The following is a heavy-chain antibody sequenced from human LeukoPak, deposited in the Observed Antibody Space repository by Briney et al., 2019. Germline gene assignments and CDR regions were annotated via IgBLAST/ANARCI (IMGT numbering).Heavy chain of an antibody. CDR1: GGSISSSNW. J-gene: IGHJ4*02. D-gene: IGHD3-10*01. CDR2: IYDSGNT. Sequence: SGTLSLTCAVSGGSISSSNWWSWVRQPPGKGLEWIGYIYDSGNTNYNPSLKSRVTISIDTSKNQFSLRLSSVTAADTAVYYCAGPYGSGSYASDYWGQGTLVTVSS. V-gene: IGHV4-4*02. CDR3: AGPYGSGSYASDY.